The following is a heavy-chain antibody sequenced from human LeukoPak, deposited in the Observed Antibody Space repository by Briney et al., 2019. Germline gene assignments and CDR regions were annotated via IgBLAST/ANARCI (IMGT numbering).Heavy chain of an antibody. Sequence: GGSLRLSCAASGFTFSSYAMHWVRQAPGKGLEWVAVISYDGSNKYYADSVKGRFTISRDNSKNTLYLQMNSLRAEDTAVYYCARDIGDYGDYFDYWGQGTLVTVSS. V-gene: IGHV3-30*04. D-gene: IGHD4-17*01. CDR2: ISYDGSNK. CDR1: GFTFSSYA. J-gene: IGHJ4*02. CDR3: ARDIGDYGDYFDY.